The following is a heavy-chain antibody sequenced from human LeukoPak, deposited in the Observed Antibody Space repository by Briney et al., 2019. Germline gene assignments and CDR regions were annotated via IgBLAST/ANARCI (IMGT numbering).Heavy chain of an antibody. CDR1: GFTFSSYS. CDR2: ISSSSNYI. J-gene: IGHJ4*02. CDR3: ASTNYDSSVVY. Sequence: GGSLRLSCAASGFTFSSYSMNWVRQAPGKGREWVSTISSSSNYIYYADAVKGRFTISRDNAKNSLYLQMNSLRAEDTALYYCASTNYDSSVVYWGQGTLVTVSS. D-gene: IGHD3-22*01. V-gene: IGHV3-21*01.